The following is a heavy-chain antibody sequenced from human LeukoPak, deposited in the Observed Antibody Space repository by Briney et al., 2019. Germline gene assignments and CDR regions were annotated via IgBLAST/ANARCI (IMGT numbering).Heavy chain of an antibody. V-gene: IGHV3-23*01. CDR3: AKGPRLYDILTGPFDY. CDR1: GFTSSSFA. J-gene: IGHJ4*02. CDR2: ISAGGGTT. Sequence: GGSLRLSCAASGFTSSSFAMSWVRQAPGKGLEWVSAISAGGGTTYYADSVKGRFTISRDNSKNTLYLQMNSLRAEDTAVYYCAKGPRLYDILTGPFDYWGQGTLVTVSS. D-gene: IGHD3-9*01.